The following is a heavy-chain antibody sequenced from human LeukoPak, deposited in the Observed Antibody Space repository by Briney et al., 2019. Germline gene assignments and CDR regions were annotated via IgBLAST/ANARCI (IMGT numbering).Heavy chain of an antibody. CDR3: ARDPCRASINWFDP. CDR1: GFTFSSYG. J-gene: IGHJ5*02. Sequence: PGRSLRLSCAASGFTFSSYGMHWVRQAPGKGLEWVAVIWYDGSNKYYADSVKGRFTISRDNSKNTLYLQMNSLRAEDTAVYYCARDPCRASINWFDPWGQGTLVTVSS. V-gene: IGHV3-33*01. D-gene: IGHD2-2*02. CDR2: IWYDGSNK.